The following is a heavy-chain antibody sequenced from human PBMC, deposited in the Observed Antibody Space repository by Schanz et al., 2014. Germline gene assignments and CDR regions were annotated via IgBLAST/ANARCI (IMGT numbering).Heavy chain of an antibody. Sequence: QVQLVQSGAEVKKPGASVKVSCKASGYTFTSYGINWVRQAPGQGLEWMGWISAYNGNTNYAQKLQGRVTMTTGTSTSTAYMELRSLRSDDTAVYYCARGEYSSGWYDRDIAHVDYWGQGSLVTVSS. CDR1: GYTFTSYG. J-gene: IGHJ4*02. CDR3: ARGEYSSGWYDRDIAHVDY. V-gene: IGHV1-18*01. D-gene: IGHD6-19*01. CDR2: ISAYNGNT.